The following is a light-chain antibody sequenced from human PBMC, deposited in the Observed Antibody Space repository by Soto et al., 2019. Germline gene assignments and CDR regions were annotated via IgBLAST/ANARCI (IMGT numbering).Light chain of an antibody. J-gene: IGKJ1*01. V-gene: IGKV1-5*03. CDR3: QQYKDYSWT. CDR1: QSISSY. CDR2: KAS. Sequence: DIQMTQSPSSLSASVGDRVTITCRASQSISSYLNWYQQKPGKAPRFLIYKASTLESGVPSRFSGSGYGTEFTLTISSLQPEDFGSYHCQQYKDYSWTFGQGTKVEIK.